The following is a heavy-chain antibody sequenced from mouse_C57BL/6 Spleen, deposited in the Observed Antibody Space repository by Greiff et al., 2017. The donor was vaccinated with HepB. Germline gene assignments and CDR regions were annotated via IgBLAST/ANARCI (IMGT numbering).Heavy chain of an antibody. V-gene: IGHV1-5*01. D-gene: IGHD1-1*01. CDR1: GYTFTSYW. CDR2: IYPGNSDT. Sequence: EVQLQQPGTELARPGASVKMSCKTSGYTFTSYWMHWVKQRPGQGLEWIGAIYPGNSDTSYNQKFKGKAKLTAVTSASTAYMELSSLTNEDSAVYYCTRSRFTTVVAFAFDVWGTGTTVTVSS. CDR3: TRSRFTTVVAFAFDV. J-gene: IGHJ1*03.